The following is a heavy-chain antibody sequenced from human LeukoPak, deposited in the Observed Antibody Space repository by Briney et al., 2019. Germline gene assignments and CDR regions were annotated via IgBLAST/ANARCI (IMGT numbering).Heavy chain of an antibody. CDR2: IYYSGST. J-gene: IGHJ4*02. CDR1: GGSISSSSYY. V-gene: IGHV4-39*01. D-gene: IGHD2-2*01. CDR3: ARLIGIVVVPAAHEYYFDY. Sequence: SETLSLTCTVSGGSISSSSYYWGWIRQPPGKGLEWIGSIYYSGSTYYNPSLKSRVTISVDTSKNQFSLKLSSVTAADTAVYYCARLIGIVVVPAAHEYYFDYWGQGTLVTVSS.